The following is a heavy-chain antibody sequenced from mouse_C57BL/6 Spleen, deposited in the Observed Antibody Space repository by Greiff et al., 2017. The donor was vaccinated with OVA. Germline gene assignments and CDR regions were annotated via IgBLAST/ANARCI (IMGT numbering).Heavy chain of an antibody. V-gene: IGHV1-26*01. CDR1: GYTFTDYY. CDR2: INPNNGGT. Sequence: EVQLQQSGPELVKPGASVKISCKASGYTFTDYYMNWVKQSHGKSLEWIGDINPNNGGTSYNQKFKGKATLTVDKSSSTAYMELRSLTSEDSAVYYCAIDYRSSDSFDVWGTGTTVTVSS. D-gene: IGHD1-1*01. J-gene: IGHJ1*03. CDR3: AIDYRSSDSFDV.